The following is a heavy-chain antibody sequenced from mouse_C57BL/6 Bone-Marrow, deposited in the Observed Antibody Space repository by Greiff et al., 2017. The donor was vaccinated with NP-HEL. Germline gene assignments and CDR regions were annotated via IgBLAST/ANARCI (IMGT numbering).Heavy chain of an antibody. D-gene: IGHD2-5*01. CDR3: AKRSNYSYYAMDY. CDR1: GFSLTSYG. J-gene: IGHJ4*01. Sequence: VQLQESGPGLVQPSQSLSITCTVSGFSLTSYGVHWVRQSPGKGLEWLGVIWRGGSTDYNAAFMSRLSITKDNSKSQVFFKMNSLQADDTAIYYCAKRSNYSYYAMDYWGQGTSVTVSS. V-gene: IGHV2-5*01. CDR2: IWRGGST.